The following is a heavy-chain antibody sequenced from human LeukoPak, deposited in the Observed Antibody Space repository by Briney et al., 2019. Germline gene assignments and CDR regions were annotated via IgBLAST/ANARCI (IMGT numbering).Heavy chain of an antibody. CDR2: ISSSSSTI. Sequence: GGSLRLSCAASGFTFSSYSMNWVRQAPGKGLEWVSYISSSSSTIYYTDSVKGRFTLSRDNAKNSLYLQMNSLRAEDTAVYYCTRDRTYGDFSGGAFDIWGQGTMVTVSS. CDR3: TRDRTYGDFSGGAFDI. V-gene: IGHV3-48*04. J-gene: IGHJ3*02. CDR1: GFTFSSYS. D-gene: IGHD4-17*01.